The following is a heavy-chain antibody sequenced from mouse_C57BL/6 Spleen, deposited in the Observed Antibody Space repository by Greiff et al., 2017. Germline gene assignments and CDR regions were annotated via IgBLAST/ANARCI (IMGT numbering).Heavy chain of an antibody. V-gene: IGHV5-6*01. CDR1: GFTFSSYG. CDR3: ARLDAYYFDY. CDR2: ISSGGSYT. Sequence: DVHLVESGGDLVKPGGSLKLSCAASGFTFSSYGMSWVRQTPDKRLEWVATISSGGSYTYYPDSVKGRFTISRDNAKNTLYLQMSSLKSEDTAMYYCARLDAYYFDYWGQGTTLTVSS. J-gene: IGHJ2*01.